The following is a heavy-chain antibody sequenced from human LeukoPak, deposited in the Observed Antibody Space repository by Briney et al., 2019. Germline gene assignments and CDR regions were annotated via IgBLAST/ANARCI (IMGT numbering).Heavy chain of an antibody. CDR3: ARQRGSGWFGY. J-gene: IGHJ4*02. V-gene: IGHV4-39*01. Sequence: SETLSLTCTASGGSMSSSSYYWGWIRQPPGKGLEWIGSIYYSGSTYYNPSLKSRVTISVDTSKNQFSLKLSCVTAADTAVYYCARQRGSGWFGYWGQGTLVTVYS. CDR1: GGSMSSSSYY. D-gene: IGHD6-19*01. CDR2: IYYSGST.